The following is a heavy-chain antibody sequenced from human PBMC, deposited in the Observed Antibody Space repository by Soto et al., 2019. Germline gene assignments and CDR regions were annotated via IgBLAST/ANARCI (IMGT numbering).Heavy chain of an antibody. V-gene: IGHV3-23*01. J-gene: IGHJ6*02. Sequence: SLRLSCAASGFTFSSYAMSWVRQAPGKGLEWVSAISGSGGSTYYADSVKGRFTISRDNSKNTLYLQMNSLRAEDTAVYYCAKVYVSSSWPNSGMDVCGQGTTVTASS. CDR2: ISGSGGST. CDR1: GFTFSSYA. CDR3: AKVYVSSSWPNSGMDV. D-gene: IGHD6-13*01.